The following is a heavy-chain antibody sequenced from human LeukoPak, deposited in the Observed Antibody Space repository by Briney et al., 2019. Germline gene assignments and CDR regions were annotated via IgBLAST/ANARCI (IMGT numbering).Heavy chain of an antibody. CDR1: GFSFSTYA. CDR3: ARVGTSYSYGYMGFVTNYYYYYMDV. V-gene: IGHV3-23*01. Sequence: PGGSLRLSCAASGFSFSTYAMTWVRQAPGKGLEWVSAISGRGGDSTYYADSVKGRFTISRDNSKNTLYLQMNSLRAEDTAVYYCARVGTSYSYGYMGFVTNYYYYYMDVWGKGTTVTVSS. J-gene: IGHJ6*03. CDR2: ISGRGGDST. D-gene: IGHD5-18*01.